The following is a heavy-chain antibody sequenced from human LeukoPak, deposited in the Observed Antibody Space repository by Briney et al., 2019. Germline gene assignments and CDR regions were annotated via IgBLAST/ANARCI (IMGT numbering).Heavy chain of an antibody. D-gene: IGHD2-21*02. J-gene: IGHJ4*02. V-gene: IGHV3-23*01. CDR3: AKDGTGCGGDCYSDY. CDR2: ISGNSANT. Sequence: PGGSLRLSCAASGFTFDTYGMSWVRQAPGRGLEWVSSISGNSANTYYADSVKGRFTISRDNSKNTLYLQMNSLRAEDTAVYYCAKDGTGCGGDCYSDYWGQGTLVTVSS. CDR1: GFTFDTYG.